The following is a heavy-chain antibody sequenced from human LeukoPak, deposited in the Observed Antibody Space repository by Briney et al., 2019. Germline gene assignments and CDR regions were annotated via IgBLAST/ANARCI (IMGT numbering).Heavy chain of an antibody. V-gene: IGHV3-9*01. CDR1: GFTFDDYA. CDR3: AKDTRGSLGAFDI. J-gene: IGHJ3*02. CDR2: ISWNSGSI. D-gene: IGHD5-12*01. Sequence: GGSLRLSCAASGFTFDDYAMHLVRQAPGKGLEWVSGISWNSGSIGYADSVKGRFTISRDNAKNSLYLQMNSLRAEDTALYYCAKDTRGSLGAFDIWGQGTMVTVSS.